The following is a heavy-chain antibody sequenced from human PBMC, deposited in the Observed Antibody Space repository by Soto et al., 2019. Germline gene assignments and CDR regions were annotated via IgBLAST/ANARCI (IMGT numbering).Heavy chain of an antibody. CDR1: GGTFSTYT. J-gene: IGHJ4*02. V-gene: IGHV1-69*12. D-gene: IGHD2-15*01. Sequence: QVQLVQSGAEVKKPGSSVKVSCKASGGTFSTYTISWVRQAPGQGLEWMGGIVPIFGTTNYAQKFQGRVTFTAXESTSAAYMELSNLRSEDTAVYYCARPRYCSGGRCYNNLDYWGQGTLVTVSS. CDR3: ARPRYCSGGRCYNNLDY. CDR2: IVPIFGTT.